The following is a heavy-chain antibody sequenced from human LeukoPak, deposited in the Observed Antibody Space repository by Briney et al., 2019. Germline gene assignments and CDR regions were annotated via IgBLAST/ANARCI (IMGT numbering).Heavy chain of an antibody. Sequence: PGGSLRLSCAASGFTFDDYAMHWVRQAPGKGLEWVSGISWNSGSIGYADSVKGRFTISRDNAKNSLYLQMNSLRAEDTALYYCAKEHSSSPADYYYYGMDVWGQGTTVTVSS. J-gene: IGHJ6*02. CDR1: GFTFDDYA. D-gene: IGHD6-6*01. CDR3: AKEHSSSPADYYYYGMDV. V-gene: IGHV3-9*01. CDR2: ISWNSGSI.